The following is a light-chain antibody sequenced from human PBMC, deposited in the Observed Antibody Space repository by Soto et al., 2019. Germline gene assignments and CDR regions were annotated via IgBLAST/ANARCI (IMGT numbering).Light chain of an antibody. V-gene: IGLV1-40*01. CDR2: GNS. CDR3: HSYDTSLSGVV. J-gene: IGLJ2*01. Sequence: QSVLTQPPSVSGAPGQRVTISCTGTSSNIGAGYDVHWYQQLPGTAPKLLIYGNSNRPSGVPDRFSGSKSGTSASLAITGGQADDEADYYCHSYDTSLSGVVFGGGTKLTVL. CDR1: SSNIGAGYD.